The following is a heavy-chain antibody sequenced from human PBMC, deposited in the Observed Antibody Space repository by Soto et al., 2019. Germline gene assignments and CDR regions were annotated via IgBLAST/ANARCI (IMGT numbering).Heavy chain of an antibody. V-gene: IGHV3-33*01. CDR2: IWYDGSNK. J-gene: IGHJ4*02. CDR1: GFTFSSYG. D-gene: IGHD3-3*01. Sequence: QVQLVESGEGVVQPGRSLRLSCAASGFTFSSYGMHWVRQAPGKGLEWVAVIWYDGSNKYYADSVKGRFIISRDNSKNTLFLQMNSLRAEDTAVYYCARDLNDFWSGYLSLDYWGQGTLVTVSS. CDR3: ARDLNDFWSGYLSLDY.